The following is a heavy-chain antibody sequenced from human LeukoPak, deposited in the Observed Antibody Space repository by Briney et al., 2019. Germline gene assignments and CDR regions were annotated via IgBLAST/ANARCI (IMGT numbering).Heavy chain of an antibody. Sequence: GGSLRLSCAASGSTFSGSAMHWVRQASGKGLEWVGRIRSKANSYATAYAASVKGRFTISRDDSKNTAYLQMNSLKTEDTAVYYCSTGGDGPWGQGTLVTVSS. V-gene: IGHV3-73*01. D-gene: IGHD2-21*02. J-gene: IGHJ5*02. CDR1: GSTFSGSA. CDR3: STGGDGP. CDR2: IRSKANSYAT.